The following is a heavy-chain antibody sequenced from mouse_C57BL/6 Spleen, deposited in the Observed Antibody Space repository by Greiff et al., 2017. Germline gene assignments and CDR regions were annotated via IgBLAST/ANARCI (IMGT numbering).Heavy chain of an antibody. Sequence: QVQLQQPGAELVKPGASVKMSCKASGYTFTSYWITWVKQRPGQGLEWLGDIYPGSGSTNYNEKFKSKATLTVDPSSITAYMQRSSLTSEDSAVYSCARRGMGLRLAYWGQGTLVTVSA. J-gene: IGHJ3*01. CDR1: GYTFTSYW. V-gene: IGHV1-55*01. CDR2: IYPGSGST. D-gene: IGHD2-4*01. CDR3: ARRGMGLRLAY.